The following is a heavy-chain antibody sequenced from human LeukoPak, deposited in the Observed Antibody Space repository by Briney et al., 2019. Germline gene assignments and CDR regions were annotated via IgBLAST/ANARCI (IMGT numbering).Heavy chain of an antibody. Sequence: ASVKVSCKASGYTFTNSDINWARQAAGQGLEWMGWMNPDSGNTGYARNFQGRVTMTRNTSISTAYMELSSLSSDDTAVYYCARDRVRIAAAHDAFDIWGQGTMVTVSS. CDR3: ARDRVRIAAAHDAFDI. CDR2: MNPDSGNT. CDR1: GYTFTNSD. D-gene: IGHD6-13*01. V-gene: IGHV1-8*01. J-gene: IGHJ3*02.